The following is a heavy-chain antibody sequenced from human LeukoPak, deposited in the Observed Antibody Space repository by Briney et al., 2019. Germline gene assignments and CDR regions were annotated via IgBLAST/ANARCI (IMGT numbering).Heavy chain of an antibody. Sequence: GASVKVSCKASGYTFTSYDINWVRQATGQGLEWMGWMNPNSGNTGYAQKFQGRVTITRNTSINTAYMELSSLRSEDTAVYYCARVRAARNWFDPWGQGTLVTVSS. J-gene: IGHJ5*02. CDR2: MNPNSGNT. CDR3: ARVRAARNWFDP. V-gene: IGHV1-8*03. CDR1: GYTFTSYD. D-gene: IGHD4-17*01.